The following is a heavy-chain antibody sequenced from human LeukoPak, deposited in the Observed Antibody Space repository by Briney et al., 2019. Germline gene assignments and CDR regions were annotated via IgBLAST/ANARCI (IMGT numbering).Heavy chain of an antibody. CDR2: IWYDGSNK. CDR3: ARGVFGTMIRGVFDP. J-gene: IGHJ5*02. CDR1: GFTFSSYG. Sequence: PGGSLRLSCAASGFTFSSYGMHWVRQAPGKGLEWVAVIWYDGSNKYYADSVKGRFTISRDNSKNTLYLQMNSLRAEDTAVYYCARGVFGTMIRGVFDPWGQGTLVTVSS. V-gene: IGHV3-33*01. D-gene: IGHD3-10*01.